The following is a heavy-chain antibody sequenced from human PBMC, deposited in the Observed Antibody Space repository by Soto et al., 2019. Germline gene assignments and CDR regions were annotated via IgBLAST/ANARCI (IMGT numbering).Heavy chain of an antibody. D-gene: IGHD3-22*01. J-gene: IGHJ2*01. V-gene: IGHV3-30-3*01. CDR3: ARCYYDSSGYYRLYWYFDL. CDR1: GFAFSCHA. CDR2: ISYDGSNK. Sequence: GGSPRLSCAASGFAFSCHATHCHRQATGKGLEWVAVISYDGSNKYYAASVKGRFTISRDNSKNTLYLQMNSLRAEDTAVYYCARCYYDSSGYYRLYWYFDLWGRGTLVTVSS.